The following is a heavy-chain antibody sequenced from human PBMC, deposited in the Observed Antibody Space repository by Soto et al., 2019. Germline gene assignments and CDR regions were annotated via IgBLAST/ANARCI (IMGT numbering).Heavy chain of an antibody. D-gene: IGHD2-15*01. J-gene: IGHJ4*02. CDR1: GGSISTGNYY. CDR2: IHYSGTT. Sequence: PSETLSLTCTVSGGSISTGNYYWSWIRQHPEKGLEWIGNIHYSGTTIYSPSLKSRLIISIDTSENQFSLNLISVTAGDTALYFCASGPTPYYFASWGQGTLVTVSS. V-gene: IGHV4-31*03. CDR3: ASGPTPYYFAS.